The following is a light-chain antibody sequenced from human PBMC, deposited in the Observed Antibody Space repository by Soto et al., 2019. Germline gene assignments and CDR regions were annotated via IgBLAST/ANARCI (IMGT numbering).Light chain of an antibody. CDR3: SSYTSSSTYV. CDR2: EVS. CDR1: SSDVGAYNY. V-gene: IGLV2-14*01. J-gene: IGLJ1*01. Sequence: QSALTQPASVSGSPGQSITISCTGTSSDVGAYNYVSWYQQHPGKAPKLMIYEVSYRPSGVSNRFSGSTSGNTASLTISVLQAEDEADYYCSSYTSSSTYVFGTGTKLTVL.